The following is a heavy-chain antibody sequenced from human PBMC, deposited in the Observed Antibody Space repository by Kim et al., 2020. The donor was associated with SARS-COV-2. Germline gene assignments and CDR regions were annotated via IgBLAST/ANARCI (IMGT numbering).Heavy chain of an antibody. CDR3: ASSIGSLVD. CDR2: ITGDSKTI. Sequence: GGSLRLSCAASGFDFTIYSMNWVRQAPGRGLQWLSCITGDSKTIYYADSVMGRFTTSRDNGKSSLYLQMNSLKDEDTAVYYCASSIGSLVDWGQGTLVTVSS. D-gene: IGHD1-26*01. J-gene: IGHJ4*02. CDR1: GFDFTIYS. V-gene: IGHV3-48*02.